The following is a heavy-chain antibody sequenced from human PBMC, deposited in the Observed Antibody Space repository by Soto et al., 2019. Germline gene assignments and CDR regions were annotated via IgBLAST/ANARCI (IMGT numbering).Heavy chain of an antibody. CDR2: ITSSSSHI. D-gene: IGHD3-10*01. CDR1: GFTLTSYT. J-gene: IGHJ6*02. Sequence: GGSLRLSCAASGFTLTSYTMNWVRQASGKGLEWVSSITSSSSHIYYADSVKGRFTISRDNAGNSLYLQMNSLRAEDSAVYYCVRERGLSSFYGMDVWGQGXTVTVYS. CDR3: VRERGLSSFYGMDV. V-gene: IGHV3-21*01.